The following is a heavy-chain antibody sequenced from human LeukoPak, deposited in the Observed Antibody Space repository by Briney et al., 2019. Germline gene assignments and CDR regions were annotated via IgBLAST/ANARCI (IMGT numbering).Heavy chain of an antibody. J-gene: IGHJ6*03. V-gene: IGHV4-4*02. Sequence: SGTLSLTCAVSGGSISSSNWWSWVRQPPGKGLEWIGEIYHSGSTNYNPSLKSRVTISVDKSKNQFSLKLSSVTAADTAVYYCARRGPYGSGSYYDYYYMDVWGKGTTVTVSS. D-gene: IGHD3-10*01. CDR2: IYHSGST. CDR1: GGSISSSNW. CDR3: ARRGPYGSGSYYDYYYMDV.